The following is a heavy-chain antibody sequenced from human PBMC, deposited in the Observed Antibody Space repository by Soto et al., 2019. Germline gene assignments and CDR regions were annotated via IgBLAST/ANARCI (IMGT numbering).Heavy chain of an antibody. V-gene: IGHV3-33*01. D-gene: IGHD1-26*01. CDR1: GFTFSVYG. CDR2: IWYDGSNK. CDR3: AGGSYFGDY. Sequence: QVQLVESGGGVVQPGRSLRLSCAASGFTFSVYGMQWVRQAPGKGLEWVAVIWYDGSNKHYPDSVKGRFTISRDTSQFTVCLERNSLGAEDTAVYYCAGGSYFGDYWGQGTMVIVSS. J-gene: IGHJ4*02.